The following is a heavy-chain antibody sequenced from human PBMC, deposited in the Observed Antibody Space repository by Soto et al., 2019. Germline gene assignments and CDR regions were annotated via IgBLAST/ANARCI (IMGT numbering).Heavy chain of an antibody. CDR2: ISSSSSYI. V-gene: IGHV3-21*01. J-gene: IGHJ4*02. CDR3: TAGKSYDYAPPGFDY. CDR1: GFTFSSYS. Sequence: PGGSLRLSCAASGFTFSSYSMNWVRQAPGKGLEWVSSISSSSSYIYYADSVKGRFTISRDNAKNTLYLQTNSLRAEDTAVYYCTAGKSYDYAPPGFDYWGQGTLVTVSS. D-gene: IGHD5-18*01.